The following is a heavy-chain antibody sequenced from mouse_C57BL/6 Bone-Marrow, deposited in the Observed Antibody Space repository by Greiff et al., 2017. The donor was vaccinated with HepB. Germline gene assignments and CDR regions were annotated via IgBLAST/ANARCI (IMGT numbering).Heavy chain of an antibody. J-gene: IGHJ4*01. CDR3: AGHAMDY. CDR1: GFTFSSYA. CDR2: ISDGGSYT. V-gene: IGHV5-4*03. Sequence: EVKLVESGGGLVKPGGSLKLSCAASGFTFSSYAMSWVRQTPEKRLEWVATISDGGSYTYYPDNVKGRFTISRDNAKNNLYLQMSHLKSEDTAMYYCAGHAMDYWGQGTSVTVSS. D-gene: IGHD3-1*01.